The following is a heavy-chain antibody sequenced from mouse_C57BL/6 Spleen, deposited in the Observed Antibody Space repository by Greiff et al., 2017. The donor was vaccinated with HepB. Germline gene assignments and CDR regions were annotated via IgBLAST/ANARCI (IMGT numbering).Heavy chain of an antibody. D-gene: IGHD1-1*01. V-gene: IGHV1-64*01. CDR1: GYTFTSYW. CDR2: IHPNSGST. Sequence: VQLQQSGAELVKPGASVKLSCKASGYTFTSYWLHWVKQRPGQGLEWIGMIHPNSGSTNYNEKFKSKATLTVDKSSSTAYMQLSSLTSEDSAVYYCATYYYGSISYYAMDYWGQGTSVTVSS. J-gene: IGHJ4*01. CDR3: ATYYYGSISYYAMDY.